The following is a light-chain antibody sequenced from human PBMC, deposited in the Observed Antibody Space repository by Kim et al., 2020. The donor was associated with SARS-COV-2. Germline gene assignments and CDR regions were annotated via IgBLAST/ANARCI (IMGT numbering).Light chain of an antibody. CDR1: QSVGTN. Sequence: VSPGERATLSCRASQSVGTNLAWYQQKPGQPPRLLIYDASSRATGIPDRFSGSGSGTDFTLTISRLEPEDFAVYYCQQYGSSPGTFGQGTKVDIK. J-gene: IGKJ1*01. CDR2: DAS. V-gene: IGKV3-20*01. CDR3: QQYGSSPGT.